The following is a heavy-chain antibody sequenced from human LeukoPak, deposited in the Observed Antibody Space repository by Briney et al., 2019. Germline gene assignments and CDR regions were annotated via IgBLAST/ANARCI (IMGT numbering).Heavy chain of an antibody. V-gene: IGHV4-34*01. CDR3: ARGAPRYYYDSSGYLDY. CDR2: IKHSGST. J-gene: IGHJ4*02. CDR1: GGSFSGYY. D-gene: IGHD3-22*01. Sequence: PWETLSLTCAVYGGSFSGYYWSWIRQPPGKGLEWIGGIKHSGSTNFNPSLKSRVTISVDTSKNQFSLKLSSVTAADTAVYYCARGAPRYYYDSSGYLDYWGQGTLVTVAS.